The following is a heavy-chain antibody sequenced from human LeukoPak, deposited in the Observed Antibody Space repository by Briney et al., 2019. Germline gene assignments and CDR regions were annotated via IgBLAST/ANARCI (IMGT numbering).Heavy chain of an antibody. CDR3: ARGRSQWLVRVSDY. CDR1: GFTFSSYA. Sequence: GGSLRLSCAASGFTFSSYAMSWVRQAPGKGLEWVSAISGSGGSTYYADFVKGRFTISRNNSKNTLYLQMYRLRAEDTAVYYCARGRSQWLVRVSDYWGQGTLVTVSS. D-gene: IGHD6-19*01. J-gene: IGHJ4*02. V-gene: IGHV3-23*01. CDR2: ISGSGGST.